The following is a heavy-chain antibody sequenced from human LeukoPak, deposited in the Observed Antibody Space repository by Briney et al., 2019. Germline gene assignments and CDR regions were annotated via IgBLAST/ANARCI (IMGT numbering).Heavy chain of an antibody. D-gene: IGHD4-17*01. Sequence: SETLSLTCTVSDGSISSYYWSWIRQPPGKGLEWIGYIYYTGSTNHNPSLKSRVTISVDMSKNQFSLKLSSVTAGDTAVYYCARVDGDYAFDYWGQGTLVTVSS. J-gene: IGHJ4*02. CDR3: ARVDGDYAFDY. CDR1: DGSISSYY. CDR2: IYYTGST. V-gene: IGHV4-59*01.